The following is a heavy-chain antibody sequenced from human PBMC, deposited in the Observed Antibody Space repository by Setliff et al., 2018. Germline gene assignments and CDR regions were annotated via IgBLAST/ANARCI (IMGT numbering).Heavy chain of an antibody. J-gene: IGHJ6*03. V-gene: IGHV1-69*10. D-gene: IGHD4-17*01. CDR3: ARGPSPTVTPSRLIYFYHMDV. CDR2: IIPVLGMT. CDR1: GDPFNAYG. Sequence: SVKVSCKASGDPFNAYGVSWVRQAPGQGLEWMGAIIPVLGMTDYAQKSQGRLTITADQSTTTVYMELSSLRFDDTALYYCARGPSPTVTPSRLIYFYHMDVWGTGTTVTV.